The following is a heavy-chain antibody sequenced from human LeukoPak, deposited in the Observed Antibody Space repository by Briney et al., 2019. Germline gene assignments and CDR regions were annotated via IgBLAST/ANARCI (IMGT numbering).Heavy chain of an antibody. CDR2: IYSGGST. V-gene: IGHV3-66*02. Sequence: GGSLRLSCAAAGFTVSSNYMSWVRQAPGKGLEWVSVIYSGGSTYYADSVKGRFAISRDNSKNTLYLQMNSLRAEDTAVYYCARDEVRGALFDYWGQGTLVTVSS. CDR1: GFTVSSNY. D-gene: IGHD3-10*01. CDR3: ARDEVRGALFDY. J-gene: IGHJ4*02.